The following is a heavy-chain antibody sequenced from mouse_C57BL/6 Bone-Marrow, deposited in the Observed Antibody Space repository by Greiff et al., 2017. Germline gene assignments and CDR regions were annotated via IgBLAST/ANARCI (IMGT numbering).Heavy chain of an antibody. CDR2: IDPETGGT. CDR3: TRSESVAWFAY. CDR1: GYTFTDYE. Sequence: VQLQQSGAELLRPGASVTLSCKASGYTFTDYEMHWVKPTPVHGLEWIGAIDPETGGTAYHPKFKGKASLTADKYSSTAYMELRSLTSEDSAVYYCTRSESVAWFAYWGQGTLVTVSA. V-gene: IGHV1-15*01. J-gene: IGHJ3*01.